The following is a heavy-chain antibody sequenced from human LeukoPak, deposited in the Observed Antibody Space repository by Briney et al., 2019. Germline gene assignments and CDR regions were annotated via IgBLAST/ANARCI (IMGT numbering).Heavy chain of an antibody. V-gene: IGHV4-39*02. D-gene: IGHD3-10*01. Sequence: SETLSLTCTVSGGSISSYSWDWIRQPPGKGLEWIGSITYSGTTYYNPSLRSRVTISVDTSKNHFSLKLSSVTAADTAVYYCARNPYYYTSGSYYNSAFDIWGQGTMVTVSS. CDR3: ARNPYYYTSGSYYNSAFDI. CDR1: GGSISSYS. CDR2: ITYSGTT. J-gene: IGHJ3*02.